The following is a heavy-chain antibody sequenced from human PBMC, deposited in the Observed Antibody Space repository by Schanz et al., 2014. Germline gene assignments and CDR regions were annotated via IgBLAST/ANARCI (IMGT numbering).Heavy chain of an antibody. V-gene: IGHV1-2*06. J-gene: IGHJ1*01. CDR2: INPNSGGT. CDR1: GYTFTGYY. Sequence: QVQLVQSGAEVKKPGASVKVSCKASGYTFTGYYMHWVRQAPGQGLEWMGRINPNSGGTNYAQKFQGRVPMTRDTSISTAYMELSRLRSDDTAVYYCARPTYYYDSSGYSGRPFQHWGQGTLVTVSS. CDR3: ARPTYYYDSSGYSGRPFQH. D-gene: IGHD3-22*01.